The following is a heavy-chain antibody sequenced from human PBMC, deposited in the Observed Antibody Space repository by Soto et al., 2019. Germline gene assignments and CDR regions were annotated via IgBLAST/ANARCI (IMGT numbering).Heavy chain of an antibody. D-gene: IGHD2-2*01. V-gene: IGHV1-8*01. Sequence: QVQLVQSGAEVKKPGASVKVSCKASGYTFTSDDINWVRQATGQGLEWMGWMNPNRGKTGYAQKFQGRVTLTRNTSISTAYMELSRLRSEDTAVYYCARSSWTTIVGLPAATGIDYYNMDVWGKGTTVTVSS. CDR1: GYTFTSDD. J-gene: IGHJ6*03. CDR2: MNPNRGKT. CDR3: ARSSWTTIVGLPAATGIDYYNMDV.